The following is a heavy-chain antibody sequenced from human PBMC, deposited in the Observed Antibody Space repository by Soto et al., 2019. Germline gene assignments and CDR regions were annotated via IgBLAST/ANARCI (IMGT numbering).Heavy chain of an antibody. J-gene: IGHJ6*02. Sequence: GGSLRLSCAASGFTFSNAWMNWVRQAPGKGLEWVGRIKSKTDGGTTDYAAPVKGRFTISRDDSKNTLYLQMNSLKTEDPAVYYCTTGDYVIYYYYGMDVWGQGTTVTVSS. CDR2: IKSKTDGGTT. V-gene: IGHV3-15*07. CDR1: GFTFSNAW. CDR3: TTGDYVIYYYYGMDV. D-gene: IGHD4-17*01.